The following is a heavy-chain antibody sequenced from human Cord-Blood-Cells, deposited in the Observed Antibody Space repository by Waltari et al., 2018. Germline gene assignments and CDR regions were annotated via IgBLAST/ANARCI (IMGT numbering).Heavy chain of an antibody. CDR2: INPNSGGT. CDR3: ARANWGRGDAFDI. Sequence: QVQPVPSGAEVQTHGASVKVSCTASGYTFTGSYMHWVRQAPGQGLEWMGWINPNSGGTNYAQKFQGRVTMTRDTSISTAYMELSRLRSDDTAVYYCARANWGRGDAFDIWGQGTMVTVSS. D-gene: IGHD7-27*01. V-gene: IGHV1-2*02. CDR1: GYTFTGSY. J-gene: IGHJ3*02.